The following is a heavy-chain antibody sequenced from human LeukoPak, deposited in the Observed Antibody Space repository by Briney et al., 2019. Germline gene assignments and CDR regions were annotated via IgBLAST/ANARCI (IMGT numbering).Heavy chain of an antibody. Sequence: GGSLRLSCAASGFTFSSYTMNWVRQPPGKGLEWVSSISGSSSKIYYADPVKGRFTISRDNAKDSLYLQVNSLRADDTAVYYCARDAYGDYGFDYWGQGILVTVSS. CDR2: ISGSSSKI. CDR1: GFTFSSYT. CDR3: ARDAYGDYGFDY. V-gene: IGHV3-21*01. D-gene: IGHD4-17*01. J-gene: IGHJ4*02.